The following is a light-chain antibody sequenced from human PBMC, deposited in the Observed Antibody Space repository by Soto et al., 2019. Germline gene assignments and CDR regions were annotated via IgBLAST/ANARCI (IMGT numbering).Light chain of an antibody. V-gene: IGLV1-44*01. J-gene: IGLJ2*01. CDR3: AAWDGTLNNVL. CDR1: GSSIGTNT. CDR2: GNN. Sequence: QSVLTQPPSASGTPGQRVTISCSGSGSSIGTNTVNWYRQLPGTAPKLLIYGNNQRPSGVPDRFSGSKSGTSASLAISGLQSEDEADYYCAAWDGTLNNVLFGGGTKVTVL.